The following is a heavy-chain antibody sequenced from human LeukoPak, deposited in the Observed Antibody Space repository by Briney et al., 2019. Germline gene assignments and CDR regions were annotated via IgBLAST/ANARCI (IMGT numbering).Heavy chain of an antibody. Sequence: PSETLPLTCTVSGGSISSSSYYWGWIRQPPGKGLEWIGSIYYSGSTYYNPSLKSRVTISVDTSKNQFSLKLSSVTAADTAVYYCARVGGSGVTYGYWGQGTLVTVSS. V-gene: IGHV4-39*07. CDR3: ARVGGSGVTYGY. CDR1: GGSISSSSYY. D-gene: IGHD3-16*01. J-gene: IGHJ4*02. CDR2: IYYSGST.